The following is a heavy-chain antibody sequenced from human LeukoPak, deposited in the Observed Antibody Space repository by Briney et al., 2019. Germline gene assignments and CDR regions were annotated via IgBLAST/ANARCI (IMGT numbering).Heavy chain of an antibody. CDR3: AKERVAAAGNPYFGY. CDR2: ISGSGGST. D-gene: IGHD6-13*01. CDR1: GFTFSSYA. J-gene: IGHJ4*02. V-gene: IGHV3-23*01. Sequence: GVSLRLSCAASGFTFSSYAMSWVRQAPGKGLEWVSAISGSGGSTFYADSVKGRFTISRDNSKNTLYLQMNSLRAEDTAVYYCAKERVAAAGNPYFGYWGQGTLATVSS.